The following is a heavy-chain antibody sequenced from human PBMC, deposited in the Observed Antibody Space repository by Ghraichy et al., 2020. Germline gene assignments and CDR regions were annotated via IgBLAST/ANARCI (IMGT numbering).Heavy chain of an antibody. J-gene: IGHJ6*02. V-gene: IGHV4-61*02. CDR1: GGSISSGSYY. D-gene: IGHD6-13*01. CDR2: IYTSGST. Sequence: SQTLSLTCTVSGGSISSGSYYWSWIRQPAGKGLEWIGRIYTSGSTNYNPSLKSRVTISVDTSKNQFSLKLSSVTAADTPVYYCARAGPYSSSWGGIYYYYYGMDVWGQGTTVTVSS. CDR3: ARAGPYSSSWGGIYYYYYGMDV.